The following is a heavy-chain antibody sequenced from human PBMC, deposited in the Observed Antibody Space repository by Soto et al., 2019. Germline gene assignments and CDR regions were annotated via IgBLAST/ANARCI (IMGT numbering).Heavy chain of an antibody. CDR2: INGGSTT. CDR3: AKDKDWSGVYGMDV. CDR1: GFTFSSYA. D-gene: IGHD3-3*01. Sequence: PVGSLRLSCAASGFTFSSYAMSWVRQAPGKRLEWVTAINGGSTTYYADSVKGRFTISRDNSKNTLYLQMNSLRAEDTAVYYCAKDKDWSGVYGMDVWGQGTTVTVSS. J-gene: IGHJ6*02. V-gene: IGHV3-23*01.